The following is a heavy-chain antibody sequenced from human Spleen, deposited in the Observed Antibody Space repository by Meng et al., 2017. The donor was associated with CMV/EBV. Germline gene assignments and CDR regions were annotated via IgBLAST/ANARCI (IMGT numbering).Heavy chain of an antibody. CDR3: AKAGQTYGNGIYYFDY. CDR2: IYVSASSA. Sequence: GEFLKISCAPSGFTFSTYSLSWVRQAPGKGLEWISVIYVSASSAFYADSVKGRFTISRDNSNNTLYLQMHSLRADDTAVYYCAKAGQTYGNGIYYFDYWGQGILVTVSS. J-gene: IGHJ4*02. CDR1: GFTFSTYS. D-gene: IGHD3-10*01. V-gene: IGHV3-23*03.